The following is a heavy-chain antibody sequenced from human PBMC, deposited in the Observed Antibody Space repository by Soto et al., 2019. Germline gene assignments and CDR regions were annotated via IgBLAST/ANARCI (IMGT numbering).Heavy chain of an antibody. CDR2: INAGNGNT. CDR1: GYTFTSYA. V-gene: IGHV1-3*01. Sequence: ASVKVSCKASGYTFTSYAMHWVRQAPGQRLEWMGWINAGNGNTKYSQKFQGRVTITRDTSASTAYMELSSLRSEDTAVYYCAREVRIATNWFDPWGQGTLVTVSS. CDR3: AREVRIATNWFDP. J-gene: IGHJ5*02. D-gene: IGHD6-13*01.